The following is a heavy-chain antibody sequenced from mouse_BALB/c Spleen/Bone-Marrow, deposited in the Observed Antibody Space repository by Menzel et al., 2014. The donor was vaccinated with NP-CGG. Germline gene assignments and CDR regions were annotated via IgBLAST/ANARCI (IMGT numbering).Heavy chain of an antibody. CDR1: GYTFTSYR. V-gene: IGHV1-87*01. Sequence: QVQLQQSGAELARPGASVKLSCKASGYTFTSYRMQWVKQSPGQGLEWIGAIYPGDGDTRYTQKFKGKATLTADKSSSTAYMQLSSLASEDSAVYYCARGFPFDYWGQGTTLTVSS. CDR3: ARGFPFDY. CDR2: IYPGDGDT. J-gene: IGHJ2*01.